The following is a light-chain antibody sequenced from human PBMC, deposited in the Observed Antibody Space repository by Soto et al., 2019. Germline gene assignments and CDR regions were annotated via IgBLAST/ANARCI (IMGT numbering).Light chain of an antibody. CDR1: SSNIGSNT. Sequence: QSVLTQPPSASGTPGQRVTISCSGRSSNIGSNTVNWYQQLPGTAPKLLIYSNNQRPSGVPDRFSGSKSGTSASLAISGLQSEDEAEYYYAAWDDSLNGPVFGGGTKLTVL. J-gene: IGLJ2*01. CDR3: AAWDDSLNGPV. CDR2: SNN. V-gene: IGLV1-44*01.